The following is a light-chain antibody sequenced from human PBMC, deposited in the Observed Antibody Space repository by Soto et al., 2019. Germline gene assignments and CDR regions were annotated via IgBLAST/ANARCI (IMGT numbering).Light chain of an antibody. Sequence: DIQLTQSPSLLSASVGDRVTITCRASQGISTYLAWYQQTSGKAPKLLITAASTLQRGVPSRFSGSGSGTQFTLTISSLQPEDCATYYCQQLNAYPLTFGGGTRVEIK. CDR2: AAS. CDR3: QQLNAYPLT. J-gene: IGKJ4*01. CDR1: QGISTY. V-gene: IGKV1-9*01.